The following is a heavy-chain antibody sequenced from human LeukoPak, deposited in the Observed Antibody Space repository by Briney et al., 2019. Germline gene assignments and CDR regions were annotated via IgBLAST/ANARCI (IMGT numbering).Heavy chain of an antibody. CDR2: ISNYVST. CDR1: GVSISSYY. D-gene: IGHD3-10*01. J-gene: IGHJ4*02. Sequence: SETLSLTCTVSGVSISSYYWSWIRQPPGKGLEWIGSISNYVSTNYNPSLKSRVTISVDTSKNQFSLKLSSVTAADTAVYYCASHVTPDKSATYGSGTYYFDYWGQGTLVTVSS. CDR3: ASHVTPDKSATYGSGTYYFDY. V-gene: IGHV4-59*08.